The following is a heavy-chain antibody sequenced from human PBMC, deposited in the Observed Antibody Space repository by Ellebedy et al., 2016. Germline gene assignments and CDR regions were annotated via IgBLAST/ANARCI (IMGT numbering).Heavy chain of an antibody. CDR3: ARDRSEGASTVGY. J-gene: IGHJ4*02. CDR1: GYTFTGYY. V-gene: IGHV1-2*02. Sequence: ASVKVSXXASGYTFTGYYMHWVRQAPGQGLEWMGWINPDSGDTNYAQKFQGRVTMTRDTSISTAYMELSRLRSDDTAMFYCARDRSEGASTVGYWGQGTLVTVSS. D-gene: IGHD3-3*01. CDR2: INPDSGDT.